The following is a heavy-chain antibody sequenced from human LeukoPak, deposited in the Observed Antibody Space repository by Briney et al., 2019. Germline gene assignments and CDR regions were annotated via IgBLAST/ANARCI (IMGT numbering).Heavy chain of an antibody. CDR2: ISQNGIP. J-gene: IGHJ6*02. CDR1: GASIGSYY. V-gene: IGHV4-59*08. CDR3: TRHDVVAVMGHGMAV. Sequence: SETLSLTCTVSGASIGSYYWSWMRQPPGKGMEWIGFISQNGIPHYTASLKSRVTISRDTSDNQVSLILSSVTAADTAVYYCTRHDVVAVMGHGMAVWGQGTTVTVSS. D-gene: IGHD3-16*01.